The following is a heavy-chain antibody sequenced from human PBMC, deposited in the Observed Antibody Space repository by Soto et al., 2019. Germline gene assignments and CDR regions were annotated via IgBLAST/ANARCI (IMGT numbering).Heavy chain of an antibody. CDR2: IIPFFGTP. D-gene: IGHD3-22*01. CDR3: ARDKGAYYSHLVY. CDR1: GATFSSYA. V-gene: IGHV1-69*06. J-gene: IGHJ4*02. Sequence: QVLLVQPGAEVKKPGSSMKVSCKLSGATFSSYAMSWVRQAPGQGLEWIGGIIPFFGTPNYAQKFQGRVTITADTSTATSYMELSSLRSDDTAVYYCARDKGAYYSHLVYWGQGTLVTVSS.